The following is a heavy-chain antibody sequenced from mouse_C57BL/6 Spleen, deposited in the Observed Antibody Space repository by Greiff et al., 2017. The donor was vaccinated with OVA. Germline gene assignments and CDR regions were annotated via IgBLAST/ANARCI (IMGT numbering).Heavy chain of an antibody. J-gene: IGHJ1*03. Sequence: QVQLQQSGAELVKPGASVKLSCKASGYTFTSYWMHWVKQRPGRGLEWMGRIDPNSGGTKYNEKFKSKATLTVDKPSSTAYMQLSSLTSEDSAVYYCARGGYDSLYWYFDVWGTGTTVTVSS. D-gene: IGHD2-2*01. CDR1: GYTFTSYW. CDR2: IDPNSGGT. V-gene: IGHV1-72*01. CDR3: ARGGYDSLYWYFDV.